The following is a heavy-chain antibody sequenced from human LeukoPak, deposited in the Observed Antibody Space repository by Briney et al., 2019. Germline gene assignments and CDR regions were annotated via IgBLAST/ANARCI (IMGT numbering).Heavy chain of an antibody. Sequence: GASVKVSCRASGYTFTSYHINWVRQAPGQGLEWMGATIPISGTTNYAQRLQGRVTLTMDDSATTAFMEMSSLRSEDTAVYYCASRFTARQLVPADYYHMDVWGKGTTAFVSS. D-gene: IGHD6-13*01. CDR3: ASRFTARQLVPADYYHMDV. J-gene: IGHJ6*03. CDR2: TIPISGTT. CDR1: GYTFTSYH. V-gene: IGHV1-69*05.